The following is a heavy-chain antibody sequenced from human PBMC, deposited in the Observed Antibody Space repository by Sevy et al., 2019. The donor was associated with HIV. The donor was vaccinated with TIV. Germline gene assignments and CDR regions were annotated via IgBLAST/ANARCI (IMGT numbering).Heavy chain of an antibody. D-gene: IGHD6-19*01. V-gene: IGHV3-30*18. Sequence: GGSLRLSCAASGFTFSSYGMHWVRRAPVKGLEWVAVVSYDGSNKDYADSVKGRFTISRDNSKKALYLQMNSLRAEDTAVYSCANSRRGWYISDYWGQGTLVTVSS. CDR2: VSYDGSNK. CDR1: GFTFSSYG. CDR3: ANSRRGWYISDY. J-gene: IGHJ4*02.